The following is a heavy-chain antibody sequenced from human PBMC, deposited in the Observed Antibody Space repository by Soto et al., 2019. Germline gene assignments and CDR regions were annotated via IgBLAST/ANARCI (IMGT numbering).Heavy chain of an antibody. D-gene: IGHD6-19*01. Sequence: ASVKVSCKASGYTFTSHGISWVRQAPGQGLEWMGWISAYNGNTNYAQKLQGRVTMTTDTSTSTAYMELRSLRSDDTAVYYCASINTMAVDPRYFDYLGEGPLVTVS. CDR1: GYTFTSHG. V-gene: IGHV1-18*01. CDR2: ISAYNGNT. CDR3: ASINTMAVDPRYFDY. J-gene: IGHJ4*02.